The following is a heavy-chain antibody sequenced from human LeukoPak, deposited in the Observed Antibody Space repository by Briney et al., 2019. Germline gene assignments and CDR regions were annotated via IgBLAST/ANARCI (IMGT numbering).Heavy chain of an antibody. CDR1: GFTFSSYE. J-gene: IGHJ3*02. CDR3: ARGKYTAAFDI. CDR2: ISSSGSTI. D-gene: IGHD5-18*01. V-gene: IGHV3-48*03. Sequence: GGSLRLSCAASGFTFSSYEMNWVRQAPGKGLEWVSYISSSGSTIYYADSVKGRFTISRDNAKNSLYLQMNSLRVEDSAVYYCARGKYTAAFDIWGQGTMVTVSS.